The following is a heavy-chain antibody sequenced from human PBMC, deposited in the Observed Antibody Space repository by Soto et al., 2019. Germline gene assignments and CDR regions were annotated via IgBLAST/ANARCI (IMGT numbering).Heavy chain of an antibody. V-gene: IGHV3-9*01. Sequence: EVQLVESGGGLVQPGRSLRLSCAASGFTFDDYAMHWVRQGPGKGLEWVSGISWNSGSIVYADSVKGRFTISRDNAKNSLYLQMNSLRAEDTAVYYCAKARLYNWFDPWGQGTLVTVSS. CDR1: GFTFDDYA. CDR2: ISWNSGSI. J-gene: IGHJ5*02. CDR3: AKARLYNWFDP.